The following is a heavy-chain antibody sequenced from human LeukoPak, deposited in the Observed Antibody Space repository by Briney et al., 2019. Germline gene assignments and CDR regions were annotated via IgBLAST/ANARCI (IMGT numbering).Heavy chain of an antibody. D-gene: IGHD2/OR15-2a*01. Sequence: ASVKVSCKASGYTFTDYYMHWVRQAPGEGLEWMGWINPHTGDTNYAQKFQGRVSLTRDTSISTAYMELSRLRSDDTAIYYCARPLSPYQYYFAYWGQGSLITVSS. J-gene: IGHJ4*02. V-gene: IGHV1-2*02. CDR1: GYTFTDYY. CDR2: INPHTGDT. CDR3: ARPLSPYQYYFAY.